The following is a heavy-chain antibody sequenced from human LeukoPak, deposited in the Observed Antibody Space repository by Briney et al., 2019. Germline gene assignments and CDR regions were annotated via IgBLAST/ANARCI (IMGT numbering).Heavy chain of an antibody. D-gene: IGHD4-17*01. CDR2: IGSNGGST. V-gene: IGHV3-64*01. CDR1: GFTFSSYA. Sequence: GGSLRLSCAASGFTFSSYAMHWVRQAPGKGLEYVSAIGSNGGSTYYANSVKGRFTISRDNSKNTLYLQMGSLRAEDMAVYYCVSSDYGDYGSFDYWGQGTLVTVSS. J-gene: IGHJ4*02. CDR3: VSSDYGDYGSFDY.